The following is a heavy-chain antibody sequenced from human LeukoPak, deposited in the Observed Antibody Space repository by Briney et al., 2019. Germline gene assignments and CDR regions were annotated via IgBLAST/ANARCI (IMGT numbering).Heavy chain of an antibody. CDR2: IKQDGSEK. J-gene: IGHJ5*02. Sequence: GGSLRLSCAASGFTFSSYWMSWVRQAPGKGLEWVANIKQDGSEKYYVDSVKGRFTISRDNAKNSLYLQMNSLGAEATAVYYCARGPNSSSWEIGWFDPWGQGTLVTVSS. CDR1: GFTFSSYW. D-gene: IGHD6-13*01. V-gene: IGHV3-7*01. CDR3: ARGPNSSSWEIGWFDP.